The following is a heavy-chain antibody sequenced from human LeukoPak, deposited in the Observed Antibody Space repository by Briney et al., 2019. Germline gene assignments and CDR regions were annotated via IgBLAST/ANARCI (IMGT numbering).Heavy chain of an antibody. CDR2: ISGSGGST. Sequence: PGGSLRLSCAASGFTFSSYAMSWVRQAPVKGLEWVSAISGSGGSTYYADSVKGRFTISRDNSKNTLYLQMNSLRAEDTAVYYCAKDLTYYYDSSGYSRGYWGQGTLVTVSS. J-gene: IGHJ4*02. CDR1: GFTFSSYA. V-gene: IGHV3-23*01. CDR3: AKDLTYYYDSSGYSRGY. D-gene: IGHD3-22*01.